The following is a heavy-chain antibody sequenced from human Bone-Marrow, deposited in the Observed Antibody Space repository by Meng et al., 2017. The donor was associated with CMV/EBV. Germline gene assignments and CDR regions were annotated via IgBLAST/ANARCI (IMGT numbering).Heavy chain of an antibody. V-gene: IGHV1-8*03. CDR1: GYTFTGYY. D-gene: IGHD2-2*01. J-gene: IGHJ6*02. CDR2: MNPNSGNT. CDR3: ARWGRYCSSTSCRDLGMDV. Sequence: ASVKVSCKASGYTFTGYYMHWVRQAPGQGLEWMGWMNPNSGNTAYAQELQGRVTITRNISISTAYMELSSLRSEDTAVYYCARWGRYCSSTSCRDLGMDVWGQGTTVTVSS.